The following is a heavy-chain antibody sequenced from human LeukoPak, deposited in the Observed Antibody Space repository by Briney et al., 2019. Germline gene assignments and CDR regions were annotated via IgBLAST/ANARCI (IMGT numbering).Heavy chain of an antibody. CDR3: ARRHSSGWSHFDY. CDR1: GGSISSYY. V-gene: IGHV4-59*08. Sequence: SETLSLTCTVSGGSISSYYWSWIRQPPGKGLEWIGYIYYSGSTNHNPSLKSRVTISVDTSKNQFSLKLSSVTAADTAVYYCARRHSSGWSHFDYWGQGTLVTVSS. CDR2: IYYSGST. D-gene: IGHD6-19*01. J-gene: IGHJ4*02.